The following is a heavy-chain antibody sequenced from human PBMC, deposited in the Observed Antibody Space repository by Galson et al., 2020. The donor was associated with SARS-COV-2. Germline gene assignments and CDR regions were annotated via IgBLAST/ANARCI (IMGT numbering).Heavy chain of an antibody. D-gene: IGHD3-22*01. CDR2: ISSSSSYI. V-gene: IGHV3-21*01. J-gene: IGHJ6*02. CDR3: ARDSVDYYDSSGYDLREVYYYYYGMDV. Sequence: PGGSLRLSCAASGFTFSSYSMNWVRQAPGKGLEWVSSISSSSSYIYYADSVKGRFTISRDNAKNSLYLQMNSLRAEDTAVYYCARDSVDYYDSSGYDLREVYYYYYGMDVWGQGTTVTVSS. CDR1: GFTFSSYS.